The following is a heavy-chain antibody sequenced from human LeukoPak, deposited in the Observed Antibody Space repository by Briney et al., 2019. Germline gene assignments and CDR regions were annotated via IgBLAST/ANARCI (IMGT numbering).Heavy chain of an antibody. CDR2: IYYSGST. Sequence: MPSETLSLTCTVSGGSISGYYWSWIRQPPGKGLEWIGHIYYSGSTNYSPSLKSRITISVDTSKNQFSLKLSSVTAADTAVYYCARGHLPYYFDYWGQGTLVTVSS. D-gene: IGHD2-2*01. J-gene: IGHJ4*02. CDR1: GGSISGYY. V-gene: IGHV4-59*01. CDR3: ARGHLPYYFDY.